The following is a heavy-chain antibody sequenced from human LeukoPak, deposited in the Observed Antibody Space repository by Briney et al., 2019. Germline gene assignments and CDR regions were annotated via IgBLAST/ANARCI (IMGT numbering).Heavy chain of an antibody. CDR3: AKDRGILAAAGTDY. D-gene: IGHD6-13*01. V-gene: IGHV3-23*01. Sequence: GGSLRLSCAASGLTFSSNAMGWVRQAPGKGLEWVSAISGSGGSTYYADSVKGRFTISRDNSKSTLYLQMNSLRAEDTAVYYCAKDRGILAAAGTDYWGQGTLVTVSS. CDR2: ISGSGGST. J-gene: IGHJ4*02. CDR1: GLTFSSNA.